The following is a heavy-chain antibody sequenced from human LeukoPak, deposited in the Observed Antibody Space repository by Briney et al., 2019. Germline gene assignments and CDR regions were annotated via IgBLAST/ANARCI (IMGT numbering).Heavy chain of an antibody. J-gene: IGHJ5*02. CDR3: ARLQEDIVVVPAAIPYNWFDP. V-gene: IGHV5-51*01. Sequence: GESLKISXKGSGYIFAAYWIGWVRQIPGKGLEWMGSIYPGDSDTRYSPSFPGQVTISVDRSINTAYLQWNSLKASDTAIYYCARLQEDIVVVPAAIPYNWFDPWGRGSLVTVSS. CDR1: GYIFAAYW. CDR2: IYPGDSDT. D-gene: IGHD2-2*01.